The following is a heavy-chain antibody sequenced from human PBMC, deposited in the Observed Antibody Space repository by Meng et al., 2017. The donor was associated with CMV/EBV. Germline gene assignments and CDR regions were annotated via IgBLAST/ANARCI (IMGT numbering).Heavy chain of an antibody. D-gene: IGHD1-14*01. CDR3: ARFQTGWDY. CDR2: ISSSSSYI. V-gene: IGHV3-21*01. CDR1: GFTFSSYS. J-gene: IGHJ4*02. Sequence: RSCAVSGFTFSSYSMNGVRQAPGKGLEWVSSISSSSSYIYYADSVKGRFTISRDNAKNSLYLQMNSLRAEDTAVYYCARFQTGWDYWGQGTLVTVSS.